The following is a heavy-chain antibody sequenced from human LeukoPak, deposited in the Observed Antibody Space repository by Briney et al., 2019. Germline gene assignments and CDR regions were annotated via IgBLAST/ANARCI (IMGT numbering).Heavy chain of an antibody. V-gene: IGHV2-70*11. D-gene: IGHD6-19*01. Sequence: SGPALVKPTQTLILTCTFSGFSLSTSGMCVSWIRQPPGKALEWLARIDWDDDKYYSTSLKTRLTISKDTSKNQVVLTMTNMDPVDTATYYCARIVLSSGWLNYGMDVWGQGTTVTVSS. CDR1: GFSLSTSGMC. J-gene: IGHJ6*02. CDR3: ARIVLSSGWLNYGMDV. CDR2: IDWDDDK.